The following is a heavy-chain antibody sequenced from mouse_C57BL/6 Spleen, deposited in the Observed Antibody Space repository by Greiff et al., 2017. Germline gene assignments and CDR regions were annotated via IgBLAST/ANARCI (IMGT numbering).Heavy chain of an antibody. Sequence: EVRLVESGGGLVQPGGSLKLSCAASGFTFSDYYMYWVRQTPEKRLEWVAYISNGGGSTYYPDTVKGRFTISRDNAKNTLYLQMSRLKSEDTAMYYCARQELGNYFDYWGQGTTLTVSS. V-gene: IGHV5-12*01. J-gene: IGHJ2*01. D-gene: IGHD4-1*01. CDR2: ISNGGGST. CDR1: GFTFSDYY. CDR3: ARQELGNYFDY.